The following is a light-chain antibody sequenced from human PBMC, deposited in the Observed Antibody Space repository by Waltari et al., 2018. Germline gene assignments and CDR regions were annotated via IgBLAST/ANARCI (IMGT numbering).Light chain of an antibody. V-gene: IGKV1-5*03. CDR3: QQYNSYPFT. Sequence: DIQMTQSPSTLSASVGDRVTITCRASQSISSWLAWYQQKPGKAPKLLIYKASTLGRGIPSRFSGSGSGTEFTLTISSLQPDDFATYYCQQYNSYPFTFGGGTKVEIK. CDR2: KAS. CDR1: QSISSW. J-gene: IGKJ4*01.